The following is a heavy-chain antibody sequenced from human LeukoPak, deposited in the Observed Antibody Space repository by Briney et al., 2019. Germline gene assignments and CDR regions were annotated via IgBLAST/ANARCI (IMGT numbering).Heavy chain of an antibody. V-gene: IGHV3-23*01. CDR3: AKVLFTVAYFDY. CDR1: GFTFRSHA. Sequence: PGGCLRLTGVGSGFTFRSHAMSWVRQAPEKGLEFVSGIYENGGTTYYADSVKGRFSISRDNSKNTLYLQMNSLRAEDTAVYYCAKVLFTVAYFDYWGQGTLVTVSS. J-gene: IGHJ4*02. CDR2: IYENGGTT. D-gene: IGHD4-23*01.